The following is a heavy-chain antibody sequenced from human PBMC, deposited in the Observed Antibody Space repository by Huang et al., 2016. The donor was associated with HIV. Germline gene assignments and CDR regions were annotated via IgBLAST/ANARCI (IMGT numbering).Heavy chain of an antibody. J-gene: IGHJ4*02. Sequence: EVLLVQSGAELKEPGESLKISCKASGYGFSSYWIGWVRQKPGKGLEWMGIIDPRDSETKYRPAFDGQVTISADKSTRTAYLQWESLKAPDTAIYFCARQVDGFRSHFDFWGQGTLVSVSS. CDR2: IDPRDSET. CDR3: ARQVDGFRSHFDF. D-gene: IGHD5-18*01. CDR1: GYGFSSYW. V-gene: IGHV5-51*01.